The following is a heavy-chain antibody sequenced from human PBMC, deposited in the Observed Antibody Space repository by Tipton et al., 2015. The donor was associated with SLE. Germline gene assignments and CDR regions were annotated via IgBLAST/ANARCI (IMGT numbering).Heavy chain of an antibody. D-gene: IGHD6-13*01. J-gene: IGHJ5*02. CDR1: GGSFSGYY. CDR3: ARHRTYSSSWDGYNWFDP. V-gene: IGHV4-34*01. CDR2: INHSGST. Sequence: TLSLTCAVYGGSFSGYYWSWIRQPPGKGLEWIGEINHSGSTNHNPSLKSRVTISVDTSKNQFSLKLSSVTAADTAVYYCARHRTYSSSWDGYNWFDPWGQGTLVTVSS.